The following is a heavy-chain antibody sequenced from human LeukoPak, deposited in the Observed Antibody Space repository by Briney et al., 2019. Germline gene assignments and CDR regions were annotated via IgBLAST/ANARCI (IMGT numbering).Heavy chain of an antibody. CDR3: ARDAGYSSSWYPYFDP. Sequence: ASVKVSCKASGGTFSSYAISWVRQAPGQGLEWMGGIIPIFGTANYAQKFQGRVTITTDESTSTAYMELSSLRSEDTAVYYCARDAGYSSSWYPYFDPWGHGTLVTVSS. CDR2: IIPIFGTA. D-gene: IGHD6-13*01. V-gene: IGHV1-69*05. J-gene: IGHJ5*02. CDR1: GGTFSSYA.